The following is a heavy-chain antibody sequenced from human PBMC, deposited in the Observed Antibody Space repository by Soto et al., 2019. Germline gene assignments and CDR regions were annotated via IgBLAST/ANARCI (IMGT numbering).Heavy chain of an antibody. Sequence: EVQLVESGGGLVQPGGSLRLYCAASGFTFSSYWMSWVRQAPGKGLEWVANIKQDGSEKYYVDSVKGRFTISKDNAKNSLYLQMNSLRAEDTAVYYCARDSDWGWFDPLGQGTLVTVSS. CDR1: GFTFSSYW. CDR2: IKQDGSEK. D-gene: IGHD3-16*01. V-gene: IGHV3-7*01. CDR3: ARDSDWGWFDP. J-gene: IGHJ5*02.